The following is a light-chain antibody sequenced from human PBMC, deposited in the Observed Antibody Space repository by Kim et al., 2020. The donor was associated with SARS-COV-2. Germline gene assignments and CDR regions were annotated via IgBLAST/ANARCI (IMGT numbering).Light chain of an antibody. CDR2: DAS. CDR3: QQRSNWPLT. J-gene: IGKJ4*01. Sequence: EIELTQSPATLSLSPGERATLSCRASQSVSSYLVWYQQKPGQAPRLLIYDASNRATGIPGRFSGSGSGTDFTLTISSLEPGDFAVYYCQQRSNWPLTFGGGTKVDIK. V-gene: IGKV3-11*01. CDR1: QSVSSY.